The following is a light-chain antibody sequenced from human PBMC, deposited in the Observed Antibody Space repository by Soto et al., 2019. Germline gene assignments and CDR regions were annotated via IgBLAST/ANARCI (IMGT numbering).Light chain of an antibody. CDR3: TSYGGSRALVE. CDR2: EVT. CDR1: ISDVGSYNL. Sequence: QSALTQPASVSGSPGQSITISCSGTISDVGSYNLVSWYQHHPGKPPKLVIYEVTKRPSGISNRFSGSKSGNTASLTISGLQVEDEDYYYCTSYGGSRALVEFGGGTKLTVL. V-gene: IGLV2-23*02. J-gene: IGLJ3*02.